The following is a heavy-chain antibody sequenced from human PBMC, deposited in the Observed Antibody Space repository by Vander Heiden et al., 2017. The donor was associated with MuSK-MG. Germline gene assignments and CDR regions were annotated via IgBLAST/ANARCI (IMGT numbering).Heavy chain of an antibody. J-gene: IGHJ5*01. D-gene: IGHD6-19*01. CDR3: AKNSGWFNS. V-gene: IGHV3-23*01. CDR2: ISGDGADK. CDR1: GFNFRGTD. Sequence: EVQLLDSGGGLVQPGGSLRLSCAASGFNFRGTDMTWVRQAPGRGLEWVSFISGDGADKHYADSVKGRFTISRDNSKNTFYLQMNSLRADDTAVYYCAKNSGWFNSWGQGTLVTVSS.